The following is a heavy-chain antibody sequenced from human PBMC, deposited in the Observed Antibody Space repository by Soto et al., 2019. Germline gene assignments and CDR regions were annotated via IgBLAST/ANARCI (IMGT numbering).Heavy chain of an antibody. J-gene: IGHJ6*02. V-gene: IGHV4-59*01. CDR1: GGSISSYY. CDR2: IYYSGST. D-gene: IGHD6-13*01. CDR3: ARERIAAAVPNYYYGMDV. Sequence: PSETLSLTCTVSGGSISSYYWSWIRQPPGKGLEWIGYIYYSGSTNYNPSLKSRVTISVDTSKNQFSLKLSSVTAADTAVYYFARERIAAAVPNYYYGMDVWGQGTTVTVSS.